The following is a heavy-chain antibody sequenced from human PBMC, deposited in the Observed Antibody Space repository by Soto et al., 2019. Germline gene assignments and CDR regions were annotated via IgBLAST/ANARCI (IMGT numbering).Heavy chain of an antibody. CDR1: GFTFSTYA. CDR2: VSGTGGTT. J-gene: IGHJ6*02. Sequence: EVQLLESGGGLVQPGGSLRLSCAASGFTFSTYAMNWVRQAPGKGLEWVSSVSGTGGTTYYADSVKGRFTISRDNSKNTLYLQINSLRAEDTAVYYCAKLPAVASTNYYFYGMDVWGQGTTVTVSS. CDR3: AKLPAVASTNYYFYGMDV. V-gene: IGHV3-23*01. D-gene: IGHD6-19*01.